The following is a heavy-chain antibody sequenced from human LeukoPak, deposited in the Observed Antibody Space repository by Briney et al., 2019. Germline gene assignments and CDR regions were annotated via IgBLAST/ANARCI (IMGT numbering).Heavy chain of an antibody. CDR2: ISDSGRDT. Sequence: GGSLRLSCAVSGLTFNTYAMNWVRQAPGKGLEWVSGISDSGRDTYYSDSVKGRFSISRDNSKSTVYLQMNSLRAEDTALYFCATGCVVSLSCFTTGYDHWGQGTLVTVCS. CDR3: ATGCVVSLSCFTTGYDH. V-gene: IGHV3-23*01. J-gene: IGHJ4*02. CDR1: GLTFNTYA. D-gene: IGHD4-23*01.